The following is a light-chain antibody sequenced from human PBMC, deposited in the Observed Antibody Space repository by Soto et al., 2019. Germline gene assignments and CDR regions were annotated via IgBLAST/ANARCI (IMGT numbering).Light chain of an antibody. CDR2: DVS. CDR1: SSDVGGYNY. J-gene: IGLJ1*01. CDR3: SSYTSSSTPYV. V-gene: IGLV2-14*01. Sequence: SALTRPASVSGSPGQSITISCTGTSSDVGGYNYVSWYQQHPGKAPKLMIYDVSNRPSGVSNRFSGSKSGNTASLTISGLQAEDEADYYCSSYTSSSTPYVFGTGTKVTVL.